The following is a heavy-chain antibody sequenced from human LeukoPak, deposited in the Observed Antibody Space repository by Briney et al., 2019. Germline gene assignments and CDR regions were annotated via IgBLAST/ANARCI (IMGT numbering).Heavy chain of an antibody. V-gene: IGHV3-13*01. Sequence: PGGSLRLSCAASGFTFSSYDMHWVRQATGKGLEWVSAIGTAGDTYYPGSVKGRFTISRENAKNSLYLQMNSLRAGDTAAYYCARGRYSGYVDYWGQGTLVTVSS. D-gene: IGHD5-12*01. CDR1: GFTFSSYD. CDR2: IGTAGDT. J-gene: IGHJ4*02. CDR3: ARGRYSGYVDY.